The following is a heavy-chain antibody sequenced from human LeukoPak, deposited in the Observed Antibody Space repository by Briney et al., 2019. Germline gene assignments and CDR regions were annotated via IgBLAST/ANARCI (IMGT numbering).Heavy chain of an antibody. Sequence: PSETLSLTCTVSGGSISTYSWTWVRQSPGKGLEWIGSVVTTTTKYSPALRSRVAISVDTSKNQFSLRLESVTTADTAVYYCARDTTVASGMQFWGLGALVTVSS. J-gene: IGHJ4*02. CDR1: GGSISTYS. CDR3: ARDTTVASGMQF. D-gene: IGHD6-19*01. CDR2: VVTTTT. V-gene: IGHV4-4*07.